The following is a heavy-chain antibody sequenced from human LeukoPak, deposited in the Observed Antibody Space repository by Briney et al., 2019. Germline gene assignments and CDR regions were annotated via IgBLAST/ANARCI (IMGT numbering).Heavy chain of an antibody. CDR2: ISYDGSNK. CDR1: GFTFSSYA. V-gene: IGHV3-30-3*01. Sequence: PGGSLRLSCAASGFTFSSYAMHWVRQAPGKGLEWVAVISYDGSNKYYADSVKGRFTISRDNSKNTLYLQMNSLRAEDTAVYYCARVDTAMVTLDYWGQGTLVTVSS. D-gene: IGHD5-18*01. CDR3: ARVDTAMVTLDY. J-gene: IGHJ4*02.